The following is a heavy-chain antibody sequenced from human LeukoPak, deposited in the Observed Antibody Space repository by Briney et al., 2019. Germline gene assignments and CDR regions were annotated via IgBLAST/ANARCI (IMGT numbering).Heavy chain of an antibody. D-gene: IGHD3-3*01. J-gene: IGHJ6*03. CDR1: GGSISSDY. Sequence: AETLSLTCTVSGGSISSDYWSWIRQPPGKGLEWIGYIYTSGRTNYNPSLKSRDTISVDTSKIQFSLKLSSVTAADTAVYYCARGRGYDFWHPAPIYYSYYMDVWGKGTTVTVSS. CDR3: ARGRGYDFWHPAPIYYSYYMDV. CDR2: IYTSGRT. V-gene: IGHV4-4*09.